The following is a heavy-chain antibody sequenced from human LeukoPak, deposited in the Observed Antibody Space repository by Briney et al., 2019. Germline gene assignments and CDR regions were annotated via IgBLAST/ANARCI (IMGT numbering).Heavy chain of an antibody. CDR1: GYTFTGYY. CDR3: AKVRGSYRPAYDY. V-gene: IGHV1-2*02. Sequence: ASVKVSCTASGYTFTGYYMHWVRQAPGQGLGWMGWINPNSGGTNYAQKFQGRVTMTRDTSISTAYMELSRLRSDDTAVYYCAKVRGSYRPAYDYWGQGTLVTVSS. D-gene: IGHD1-26*01. CDR2: INPNSGGT. J-gene: IGHJ4*02.